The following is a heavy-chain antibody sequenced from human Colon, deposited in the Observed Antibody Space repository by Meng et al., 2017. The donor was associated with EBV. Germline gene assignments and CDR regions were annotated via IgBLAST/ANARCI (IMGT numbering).Heavy chain of an antibody. CDR3: ASSHSSKVGARRLDY. CDR1: GGSFRGYY. J-gene: IGHJ4*02. D-gene: IGHD1-26*01. V-gene: IGHV4-34*01. CDR2: ITHRGST. Sequence: HVPRPQWGVGTWQPSEPLSPPCAVYGGSFRGYYWTWIRQPPGKGLEWIGEITHRGSTNYNPFLKSRVTISVDTSKKQFSLKLTSVTAADTAVYYCASSHSSKVGARRLDYWGQGTLVTVSS.